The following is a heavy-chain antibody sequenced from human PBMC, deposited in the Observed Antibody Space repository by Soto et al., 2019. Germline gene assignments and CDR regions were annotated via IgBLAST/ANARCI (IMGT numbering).Heavy chain of an antibody. Sequence: GGSLRLSCAASGFTFSSYGMHWVRQAPGKGLEWVAVIWYDGSNKYYADSVKGRFTISRDNSKNTLYLQMNSLRAEDTAVYYCARDAGGVVVISYYFDYWGQGTLVTVSS. J-gene: IGHJ4*02. D-gene: IGHD3-22*01. CDR1: GFTFSSYG. CDR3: ARDAGGVVVISYYFDY. V-gene: IGHV3-33*01. CDR2: IWYDGSNK.